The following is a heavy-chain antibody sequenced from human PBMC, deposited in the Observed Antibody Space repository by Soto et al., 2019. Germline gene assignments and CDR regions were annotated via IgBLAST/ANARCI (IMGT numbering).Heavy chain of an antibody. Sequence: QVQVQQWGAGLLKPSETLSLICAVYGESFSGYFWRWIRQSPGKGPEWIGEVNHGGRTNYNPSLESRVTIAVDTSKKQFVLQMTSVTAADTAVYYCARGREQGLKSGPFDFWGQGSLVAVSS. CDR2: VNHGGRT. CDR3: ARGREQGLKSGPFDF. V-gene: IGHV4-34*02. J-gene: IGHJ5*01. CDR1: GESFSGYF. D-gene: IGHD6-19*01.